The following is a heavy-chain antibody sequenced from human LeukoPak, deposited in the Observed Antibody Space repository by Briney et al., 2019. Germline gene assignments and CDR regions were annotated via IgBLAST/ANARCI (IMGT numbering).Heavy chain of an antibody. V-gene: IGHV3-23*01. Sequence: GGSLRLSCAASGFTFSSYAMSWVRQAPGKGLKWVSAISGSGGSTYYADSVKGRFTISRDNSKNTLYLQMKSLKTEDTAVYYCTRGTYYYDSSGEFDYWGQGTLVTVSS. D-gene: IGHD3-22*01. J-gene: IGHJ4*02. CDR2: ISGSGGST. CDR3: TRGTYYYDSSGEFDY. CDR1: GFTFSSYA.